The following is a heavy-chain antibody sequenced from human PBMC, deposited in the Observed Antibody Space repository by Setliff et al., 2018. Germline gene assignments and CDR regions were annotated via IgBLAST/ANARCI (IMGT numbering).Heavy chain of an antibody. CDR1: GFTVRSYY. Sequence: GSLRLSCAASGFTVRSYYMTWVRQAPGKGLEWVSVIYTGGSTYYADSVKGRFTIFRDNSKNTLYLQMNSLRAEDTAVYYCAKNGFGVVALGVNNWFDPWGQGTLVTVSS. D-gene: IGHD3-10*01. V-gene: IGHV3-53*01. CDR3: AKNGFGVVALGVNNWFDP. J-gene: IGHJ5*02. CDR2: IYTGGST.